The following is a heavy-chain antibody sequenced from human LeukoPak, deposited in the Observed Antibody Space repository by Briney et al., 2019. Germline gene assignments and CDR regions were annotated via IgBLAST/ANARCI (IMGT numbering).Heavy chain of an antibody. CDR2: IGSDNKP. D-gene: IGHD1-26*01. Sequence: GGSLRLSCEASGFTFSAYAMTWVRQAPGKGLEWVSSIGSDNKPHYSESVKGRFAISRDNAKNSLFLQMNSLRDEDTAVYYCARGSSGTTFDYWGQGTLVTVSS. CDR1: GFTFSAYA. J-gene: IGHJ4*02. V-gene: IGHV3-69-1*01. CDR3: ARGSSGTTFDY.